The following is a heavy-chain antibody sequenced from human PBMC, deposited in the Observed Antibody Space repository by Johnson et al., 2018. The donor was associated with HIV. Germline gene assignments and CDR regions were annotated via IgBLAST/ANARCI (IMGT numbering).Heavy chain of an antibody. CDR1: GITVSSSY. J-gene: IGHJ3*02. CDR2: ISYDGSNK. CDR3: AKDHWVVGSWQAFDI. Sequence: QVQLVESGGGLVQPGGSLRLSCAASGITVSSSYMSWVRQAPGKGLEGVAVISYDGSNKYYADPVKGRFTISRDNSKNTLYLQMNSLRAEDTAVYYCAKDHWVVGSWQAFDIWGQGTMVTVSS. D-gene: IGHD6-13*01. V-gene: IGHV3-30*18.